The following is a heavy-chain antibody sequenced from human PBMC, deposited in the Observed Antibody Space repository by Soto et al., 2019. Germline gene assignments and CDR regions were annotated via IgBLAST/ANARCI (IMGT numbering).Heavy chain of an antibody. D-gene: IGHD3-9*01. CDR3: ARHDWAKPFDY. CDR1: GGSISSSSYY. V-gene: IGHV4-39*01. Sequence: QLQLQESSPGLVKPSETLSLTCTVSGGSISSSSYYWGWIRQPPGKGLEWIGTIYYSGSTYYNPSLKSRVTISVDTSKNQFSLKLSSVTAADTAVYYCARHDWAKPFDYWGQGTLVTVSS. CDR2: IYYSGST. J-gene: IGHJ4*02.